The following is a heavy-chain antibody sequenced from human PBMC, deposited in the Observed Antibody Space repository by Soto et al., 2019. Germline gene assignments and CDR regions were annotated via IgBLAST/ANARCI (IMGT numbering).Heavy chain of an antibody. V-gene: IGHV3-23*01. J-gene: IGHJ4*02. CDR3: AKYAGLSPGVRFNFDH. D-gene: IGHD7-27*01. CDR2: ISGSGGTT. Sequence: GSLRLSCAASGFTFSTYSIAWGRQTSGRGLEWVSTISGSGGTTYYADSVKGRFTVSRANSRNTLYLQMNSLRAEDTAIYYCAKYAGLSPGVRFNFDHWGQGVLVTVSS. CDR1: GFTFSTYS.